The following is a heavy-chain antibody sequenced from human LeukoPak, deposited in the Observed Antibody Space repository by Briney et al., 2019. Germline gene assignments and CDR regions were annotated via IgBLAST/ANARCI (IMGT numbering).Heavy chain of an antibody. V-gene: IGHV4-34*01. CDR1: GGSFTDYY. CDR2: INHSGIT. D-gene: IGHD3-10*01. CDR3: ARESYIYGSGSHDAFDI. Sequence: SETLSLTCAVYGGSFTDYYWNWIRQPPGKGLEWIGEINHSGITHYNPSLKSRVTISADTSKNQFSLKLSSVTAADTAAYYCARESYIYGSGSHDAFDIWGQGTMVTVSS. J-gene: IGHJ3*02.